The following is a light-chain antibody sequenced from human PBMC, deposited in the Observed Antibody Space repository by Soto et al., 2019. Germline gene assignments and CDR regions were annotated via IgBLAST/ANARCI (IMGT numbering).Light chain of an antibody. V-gene: IGKV1-5*03. Sequence: DIQMTQSPSTLSASVGDRVTITCRASQSISSWLTWYQQKAGQAPKLLIYKASIVESGVPSRFSGSGSGTEFTLTSSRLQRDDFAAYYCPQYSYFPTFGRGTRVEVK. CDR1: QSISSW. CDR3: PQYSYFPT. J-gene: IGKJ1*01. CDR2: KAS.